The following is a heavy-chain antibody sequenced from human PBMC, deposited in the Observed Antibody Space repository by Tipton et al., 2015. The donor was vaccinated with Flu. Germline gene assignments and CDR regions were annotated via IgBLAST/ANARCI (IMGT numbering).Heavy chain of an antibody. CDR2: INSDGSST. V-gene: IGHV3-74*01. CDR3: ASGRYYGMDV. CDR1: GFTFSSFW. D-gene: IGHD3-10*01. J-gene: IGHJ6*02. Sequence: SLRLSCAASGFTFSSFWMHWVRQAPGKGLVWVARINSDGSSTRYADSVKGRFTISRDNAENTLYLQLNSLRAEVTAVYYCASGRYYGMDVWGQGNTVTVSS.